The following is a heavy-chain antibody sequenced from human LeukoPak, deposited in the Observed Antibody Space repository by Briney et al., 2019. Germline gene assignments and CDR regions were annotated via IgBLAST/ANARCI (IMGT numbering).Heavy chain of an antibody. Sequence: GGSLRLSCATSGFTFGSHAMSWVRQAPGKGLEWVSSISAGGGGTSYADSVKGRITISRDNSKNTLYLQMNSLRAEDTAVYYCARDREGDILTGYYYGMDVWGQGTTVTVSS. J-gene: IGHJ6*02. CDR3: ARDREGDILTGYYYGMDV. D-gene: IGHD3-9*01. V-gene: IGHV3-23*01. CDR1: GFTFGSHA. CDR2: ISAGGGGT.